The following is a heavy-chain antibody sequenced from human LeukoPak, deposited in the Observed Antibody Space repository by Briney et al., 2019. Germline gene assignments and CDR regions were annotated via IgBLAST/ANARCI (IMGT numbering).Heavy chain of an antibody. J-gene: IGHJ4*02. CDR1: GFSFSDYW. V-gene: IGHV3-74*01. CDR3: IRDFLTVTTNDY. D-gene: IGHD4-11*01. Sequence: GGSLRLSCVVSGFSFSDYWMHWVRKAPGKGLVWVSGIKTDGSDRGYADFVKGRFTISRDNAKNTLFLQMNSLRAEDTAVYYCIRDFLTVTTNDYWGQGTLVTVSS. CDR2: IKTDGSDR.